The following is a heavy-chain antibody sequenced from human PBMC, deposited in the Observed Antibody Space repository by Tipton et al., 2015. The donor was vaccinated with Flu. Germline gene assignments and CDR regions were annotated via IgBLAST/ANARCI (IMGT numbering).Heavy chain of an antibody. CDR3: ARELRFLEGSMDV. CDR2: IFYRGTT. V-gene: IGHV4-59*02. D-gene: IGHD3-3*01. Sequence: LRLSCTVSGGSVSSNYWIWIRQFPGKGLEWIGLIFYRGTTNYNPSLKSRVSISSDTSKNEFSLKLTSVTAADTAVYYCARELRFLEGSMDVWGQGATVTVSS. CDR1: GGSVSSNY. J-gene: IGHJ6*02.